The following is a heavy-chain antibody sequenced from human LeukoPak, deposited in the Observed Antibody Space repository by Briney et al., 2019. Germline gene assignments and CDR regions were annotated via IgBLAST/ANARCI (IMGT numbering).Heavy chain of an antibody. CDR3: ARDTGTWVSGGY. CDR2: INPNSGGT. Sequence: ASVKVSCKASGYTFTGYYMHWVRQAPGQGLEWMGWINPNSGGTNYAQKFQGRVTMTRDTSISTAYMELSRLRSDDTAVYYCARDTGTWVSGGYWGQGTLVTVSS. J-gene: IGHJ4*02. D-gene: IGHD1-7*01. CDR1: GYTFTGYY. V-gene: IGHV1-2*02.